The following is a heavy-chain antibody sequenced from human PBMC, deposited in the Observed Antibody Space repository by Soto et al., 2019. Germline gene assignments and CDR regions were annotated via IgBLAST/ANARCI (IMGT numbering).Heavy chain of an antibody. D-gene: IGHD3-22*01. CDR1: GFSLSNSGMC. J-gene: IGHJ4*02. CDR3: ARTYDDSSGYPGYFDY. V-gene: IGHV2-70*11. CDR2: IDWDDDK. Sequence: ALVTPTQTLTLTCTFSGFSLSNSGMCVSWIRQPPGKALEWLARIDWDDDKYYSTSLKTRLTISKDTSKNQVVLTMTNMDPVDTATYYCARTYDDSSGYPGYFDYWGQGTLVAVFS.